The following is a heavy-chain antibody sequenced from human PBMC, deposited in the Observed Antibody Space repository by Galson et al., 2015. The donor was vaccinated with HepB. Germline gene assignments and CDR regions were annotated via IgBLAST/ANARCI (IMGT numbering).Heavy chain of an antibody. V-gene: IGHV3-23*01. CDR1: GFTFSSYV. CDR3: AKGDYCSSTSCYLGDDAFDI. J-gene: IGHJ3*02. D-gene: IGHD2-2*01. CDR2: ISGSGGST. Sequence: SLRLSCAASGFTFSSYVMSWVHQAPGKGLEWVSAISGSGGSTYYADSVKGRFTISRDNSKNTLYLQMNSLRAEDTAVYYCAKGDYCSSTSCYLGDDAFDIWGQGTMVTVSS.